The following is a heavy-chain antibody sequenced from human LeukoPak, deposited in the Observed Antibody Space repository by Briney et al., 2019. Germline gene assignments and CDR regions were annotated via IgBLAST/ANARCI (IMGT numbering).Heavy chain of an antibody. CDR1: GFSLRSYA. CDR3: AKSLLAGYYYYGMDV. CDR2: ISSNGGST. J-gene: IGHJ6*02. D-gene: IGHD2-15*01. V-gene: IGHV3-64*01. Sequence: GGSLRLSCAASGFSLRSYAMHWVRQAPGKGLEYVSAISSNGGSTFYVNSVESRFTISRDNSKNTLYLQMGSLRAEHMAVYYCAKSLLAGYYYYGMDVWGQGTTVTVSS.